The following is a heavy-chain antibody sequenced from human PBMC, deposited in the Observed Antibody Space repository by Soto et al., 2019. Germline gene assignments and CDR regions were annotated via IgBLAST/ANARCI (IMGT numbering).Heavy chain of an antibody. D-gene: IGHD6-19*01. J-gene: IGHJ4*02. V-gene: IGHV3-30*19. CDR2: VSYDEVNK. Sequence: PEGSMRLSCVGSGVTFNIFGIDGVRQATGKGLEWLAVVSYDEVNKFYADSVRGRFTISRDNSKDTVYLQINSLRRDDTAMYFCAKVMTEYSGVAIDHWVQGTLVTVSS. CDR1: GVTFNIFG. CDR3: AKVMTEYSGVAIDH.